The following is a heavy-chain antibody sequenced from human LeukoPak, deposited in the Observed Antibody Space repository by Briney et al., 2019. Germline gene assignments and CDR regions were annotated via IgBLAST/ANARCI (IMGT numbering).Heavy chain of an antibody. CDR2: IYPGDSDT. J-gene: IGHJ5*02. CDR3: ARLSGYCSSTSCYGFDP. CDR1: GSIFTSYW. D-gene: IGHD2-2*01. V-gene: IGHV5-51*01. Sequence: GASLQISCKGSGSIFTSYWIGWARQLPGKGLEWMGIIYPGDSDTRYSPSFQGQVTISADKSISTAYLQWSGLKVSDTAMYYCARLSGYCSSTSCYGFDPCGQGTLVSVSS.